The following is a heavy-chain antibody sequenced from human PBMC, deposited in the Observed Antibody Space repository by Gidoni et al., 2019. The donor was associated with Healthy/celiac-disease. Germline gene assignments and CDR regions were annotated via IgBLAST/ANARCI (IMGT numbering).Heavy chain of an antibody. V-gene: IGHV4-39*01. J-gene: IGHJ6*02. CDR3: ARPAGDYSAVDV. CDR1: GGSISSSSYY. D-gene: IGHD4-17*01. Sequence: QLQLQESGPGLVKPSETLSLTCTVSGGSISSSSYYWGWIRQPPGKGLEWIGSVDYRGSTYYNPSLKIRVTISVDTSKNQFSHKLGSVAAADTAVYYCARPAGDYSAVDVWGQGTTVTVSS. CDR2: VDYRGST.